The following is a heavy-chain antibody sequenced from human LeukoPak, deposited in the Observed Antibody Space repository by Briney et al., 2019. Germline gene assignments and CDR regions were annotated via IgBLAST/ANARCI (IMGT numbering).Heavy chain of an antibody. J-gene: IGHJ4*02. CDR1: GFTFSIHT. CDR3: VKDGSGSYYTYYFDY. V-gene: IGHV3-21*01. D-gene: IGHD3-10*01. Sequence: GGSLRLSCAASGFTFSIHTMSWVRQAPGKGLEWVSCISTTSSYIYYADSVKGRFTISRDNAKNSLYLQMNSLRAEDTAVYYCVKDGSGSYYTYYFDYWGREPWSPSPQ. CDR2: ISTTSSYI.